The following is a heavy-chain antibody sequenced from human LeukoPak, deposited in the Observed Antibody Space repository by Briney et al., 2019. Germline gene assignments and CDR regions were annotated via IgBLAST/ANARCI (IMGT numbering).Heavy chain of an antibody. CDR3: ARAVAANDY. CDR2: MNPNSGNT. V-gene: IGHV1-8*01. CDR1: GYTFTSYE. D-gene: IGHD2-15*01. J-gene: IGHJ4*02. Sequence: APVKVSCKASGYTFTSYEINWVRQATGQGLEWMGWMNPNSGNTGYAQKFQSRVTMTRDTSISTAYMELSSLRSEDTAVYYCARAVAANDYWGQGTLVTVSS.